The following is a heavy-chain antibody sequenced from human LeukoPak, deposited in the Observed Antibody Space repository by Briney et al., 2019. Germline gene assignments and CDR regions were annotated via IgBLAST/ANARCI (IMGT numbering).Heavy chain of an antibody. CDR3: TRDIPNAGSYSSDYFDPEAGFDY. D-gene: IGHD3-22*01. J-gene: IGHJ5*01. V-gene: IGHV3-48*04. CDR2: ISATSSTI. Sequence: GGPLRLSCAASGFTFSNYWMTWVRQAPGKGLEWVSYISATSSTIYYADSVKGRFTVSRDNTKNSLHLEMNSLRVEDMAVYYCTRDIPNAGSYSSDYFDPEAGFDYWGHGTLVTVSS. CDR1: GFTFSNYW.